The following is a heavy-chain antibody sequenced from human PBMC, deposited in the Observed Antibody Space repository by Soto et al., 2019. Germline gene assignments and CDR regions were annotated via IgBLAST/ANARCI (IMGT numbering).Heavy chain of an antibody. CDR3: AKMEEWLPTEFDY. D-gene: IGHD5-12*01. CDR2: ISGSGGST. CDR1: GFTFSSYA. V-gene: IGHV3-23*01. J-gene: IGHJ4*02. Sequence: GGSLRLSCAASGFTFSSYAMSWVRQAPGKGLEWVSAISGSGGSTYYADSVKGRFTISRENSKNTLYLQMNSLRAEDTAVYYCAKMEEWLPTEFDYWGQGTLVTVSS.